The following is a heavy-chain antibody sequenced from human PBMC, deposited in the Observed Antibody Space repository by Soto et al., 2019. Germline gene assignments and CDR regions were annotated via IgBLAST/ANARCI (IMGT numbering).Heavy chain of an antibody. CDR3: ARIPRYGDYYYYGMDV. V-gene: IGHV2-70*11. CDR2: IDWDDDK. J-gene: IGHJ6*02. Sequence: FGPTLVNPTQTLTLTCTFSGLSLSTSGMCVSWIRKPPGKALEWLARIDWDDDKYYSTSLKTRLTISKNTSKNKVVLTMTNMDPVDTVTYFCARIPRYGDYYYYGMDVWDQGTTVTVSS. D-gene: IGHD4-17*01. CDR1: GLSLSTSGMC.